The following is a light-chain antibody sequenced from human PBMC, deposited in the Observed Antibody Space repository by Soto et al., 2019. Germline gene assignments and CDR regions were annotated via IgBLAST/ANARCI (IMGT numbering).Light chain of an antibody. CDR3: QSYASSLSGYV. Sequence: QSVLTQPPSVSGAPGQRVTISCTGSSSNIGAGYDIHWYHQLPGTAPKLLIYGNTNRPSGVPDRFSGSKSGTSASLAITGLQAEDEADYYCQSYASSLSGYVFGTGTKVTVL. CDR1: SSNIGAGYD. J-gene: IGLJ1*01. CDR2: GNT. V-gene: IGLV1-40*01.